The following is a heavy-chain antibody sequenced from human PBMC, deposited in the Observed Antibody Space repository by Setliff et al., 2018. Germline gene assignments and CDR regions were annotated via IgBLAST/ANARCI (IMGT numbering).Heavy chain of an antibody. Sequence: PSETLSLTCTVSGDSISSRTYYWSWVRQPAGKGLEWIGHVYTSWSTIYNPSLKSRLTLSLDTSKNQFSLKLSSVTAADTAVYYCARDGSYYDRGGNRTWFFDLWGRGTLVTVSS. J-gene: IGHJ2*01. D-gene: IGHD3-22*01. CDR2: VYTSWST. CDR1: GDSISSRTYY. V-gene: IGHV4-61*09. CDR3: ARDGSYYDRGGNRTWFFDL.